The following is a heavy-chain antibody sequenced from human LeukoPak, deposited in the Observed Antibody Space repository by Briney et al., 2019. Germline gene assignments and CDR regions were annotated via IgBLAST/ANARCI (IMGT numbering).Heavy chain of an antibody. Sequence: GGSLRLSCAASGFTFSSYEMNWVRQAPGKGLEWVSYISSSDTTIYYADSVKGRFTISRDNAKNSLYLQMNSLGAEDTAVYYCARGSTIAFYDSSGMDWGQGTLVTVSS. D-gene: IGHD3-22*01. V-gene: IGHV3-48*03. CDR1: GFTFSSYE. J-gene: IGHJ4*02. CDR3: ARGSTIAFYDSSGMD. CDR2: ISSSDTTI.